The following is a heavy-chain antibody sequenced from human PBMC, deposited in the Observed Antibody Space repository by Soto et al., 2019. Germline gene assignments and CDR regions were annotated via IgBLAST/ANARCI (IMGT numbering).Heavy chain of an antibody. CDR2: IWYDVSNK. CDR3: ARDQWSGYSYGFDY. CDR1: GFTFSSYG. Sequence: QVQLVESGGGVVQPGRSLRLSCAASGFTFSSYGMHWVRQAPGKGLEWVAVIWYDVSNKYYADSVKGRFTISRDNSKNTLYLQMNSLRAEDTAVYYCARDQWSGYSYGFDYWGQGTLVTVSS. V-gene: IGHV3-33*01. D-gene: IGHD5-18*01. J-gene: IGHJ4*02.